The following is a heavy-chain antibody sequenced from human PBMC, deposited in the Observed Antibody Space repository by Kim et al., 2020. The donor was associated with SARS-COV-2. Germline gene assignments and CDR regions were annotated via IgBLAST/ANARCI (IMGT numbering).Heavy chain of an antibody. Sequence: GGSLRLSCAASGFTFSSYAMHWVRQAPGKGLEYVSAISSNGGSTYYANSVKGRFTISRDNSKNTLYLQMGSLRAEDMAVYYCARDPYSSGWYAFDIWGQGTMVTVSS. J-gene: IGHJ3*02. D-gene: IGHD6-19*01. CDR3: ARDPYSSGWYAFDI. V-gene: IGHV3-64*01. CDR2: ISSNGGST. CDR1: GFTFSSYA.